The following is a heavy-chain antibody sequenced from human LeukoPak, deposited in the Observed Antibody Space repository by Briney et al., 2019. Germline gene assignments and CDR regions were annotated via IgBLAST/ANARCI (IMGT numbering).Heavy chain of an antibody. D-gene: IGHD6-13*01. J-gene: IGHJ5*02. V-gene: IGHV1-18*01. CDR3: ARDVLLVPRWFDP. CDR1: GYTFTTYG. CDR2: ISAYNGNT. Sequence: ASVKVSCKASGYTFTTYGISWVRQAPGQGLEWMGWISAYNGNTNYAQKLQGRVTMTTDTSTSTAYMELRSPRSDDTAVYYCARDVLLVPRWFDPWGQGTLVTVSS.